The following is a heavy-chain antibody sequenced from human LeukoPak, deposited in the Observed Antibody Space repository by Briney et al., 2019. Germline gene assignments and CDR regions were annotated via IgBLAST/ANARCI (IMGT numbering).Heavy chain of an antibody. V-gene: IGHV3-66*01. Sequence: GGSLRLSCAASGFTVSYNFMSWVRQAPGKGLAWVSVIHNSGSTFYADSVRGRFTISRDNSKNTLYLQMNSLRAEDTAVYYCATRSRQQQLSQIDYFDYWGQGTLVTVSS. J-gene: IGHJ4*02. CDR1: GFTVSYNF. CDR2: IHNSGST. CDR3: ATRSRQQQLSQIDYFDY. D-gene: IGHD6-13*01.